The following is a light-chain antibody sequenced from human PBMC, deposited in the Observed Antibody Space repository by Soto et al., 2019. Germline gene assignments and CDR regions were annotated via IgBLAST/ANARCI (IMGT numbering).Light chain of an antibody. CDR2: GAS. CDR3: QQRSNWLT. J-gene: IGKJ4*01. V-gene: IGKV3D-20*02. CDR1: QSVSNSF. Sequence: EIVLTQSPGTLSLSPGERATLSCRASQSVSNSFLAWYQQKPGQAPRLLIYGASNRATGIPDRFSGSGSGTDFTLTISSLEPEDFAVYYCQQRSNWLTFGGGTKVDIK.